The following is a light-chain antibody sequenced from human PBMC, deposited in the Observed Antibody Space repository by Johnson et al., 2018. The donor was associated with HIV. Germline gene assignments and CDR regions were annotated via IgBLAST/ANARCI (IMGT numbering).Light chain of an antibody. J-gene: IGLJ1*01. CDR1: SSNIGNNY. CDR3: GTWDSSLSAYV. CDR2: ENS. V-gene: IGLV1-51*02. Sequence: QSVLTQPPSVSAAPVQKVTISCSGSSSNIGNNYVSWYQQLPGTAPKLLIYENSKRPSGIPDRFSGSKSGTSATLGITGLQTGDEADYYCGTWDSSLSAYVFGTGTKVTVL.